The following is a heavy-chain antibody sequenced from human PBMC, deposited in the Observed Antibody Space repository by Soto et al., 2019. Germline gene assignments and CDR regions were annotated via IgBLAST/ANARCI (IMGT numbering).Heavy chain of an antibody. D-gene: IGHD6-6*01. J-gene: IGHJ4*02. Sequence: SQTLSLTCAVSGDSVSTNSVAWNWIRQSPSRGLEWLGRIYFRSKWYNHYAVSVKSRITINPDTSKNQFSLQLNSVTPEDTAVYFCARWRSSSAYFDHWGQGTLVTVSS. V-gene: IGHV6-1*01. CDR3: ARWRSSSAYFDH. CDR2: IYFRSKWYN. CDR1: GDSVSTNSVA.